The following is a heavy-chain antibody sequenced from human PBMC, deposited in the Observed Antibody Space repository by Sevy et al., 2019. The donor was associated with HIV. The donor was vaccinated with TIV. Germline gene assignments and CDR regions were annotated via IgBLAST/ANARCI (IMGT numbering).Heavy chain of an antibody. V-gene: IGHV1-8*01. D-gene: IGHD2-2*03. CDR2: MNPNSGNT. CDR1: GYTFTNYD. CDR3: ARGTVLLGIVVVPAARGWFDP. Sequence: ASVKVSCKASGYTFTNYDINWVRQATGQGFEWMGWMNPNSGNTGYAQKFQGRVTMTRNTSISTAYMELSSLRSEDTAVYYCARGTVLLGIVVVPAARGWFDPWGQGTLVTVS. J-gene: IGHJ5*02.